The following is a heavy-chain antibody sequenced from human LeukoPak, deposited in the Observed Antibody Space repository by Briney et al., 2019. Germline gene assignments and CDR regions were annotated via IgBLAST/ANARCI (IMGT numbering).Heavy chain of an antibody. J-gene: IGHJ4*02. V-gene: IGHV3-23*01. D-gene: IGHD6-13*01. CDR3: ARPGAAVAGTAFNY. Sequence: GGSLRLSCVASGFSFSSYVMNWVRQAPGTGLEWVSAISGNGGSTYYADSVKGRFTISRDNSKDTVYLQMNSLRAEDTAVYYCARPGAAVAGTAFNYWGQGTLVTVSS. CDR1: GFSFSSYV. CDR2: ISGNGGST.